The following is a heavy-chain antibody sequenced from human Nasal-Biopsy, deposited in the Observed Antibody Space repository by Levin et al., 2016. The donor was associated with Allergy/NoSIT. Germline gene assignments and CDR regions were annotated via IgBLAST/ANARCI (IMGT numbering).Heavy chain of an antibody. J-gene: IGHJ4*02. CDR3: ARDNSGVY. D-gene: IGHD2-21*01. Sequence: GESLKISCAASGFAFNTSYMKWVRQAPGKGLEWVSTISPSGDSTASADSVRGRFIISRDNSKNTLYLQMNSLRGDDTAVYYCARDNSGVYWGQGALVTVSS. CDR1: GFAFNTSY. V-gene: IGHV3-23*01. CDR2: ISPSGDST.